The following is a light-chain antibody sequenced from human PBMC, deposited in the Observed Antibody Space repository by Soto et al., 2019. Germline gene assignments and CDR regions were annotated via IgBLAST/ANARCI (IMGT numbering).Light chain of an antibody. V-gene: IGKV3-11*01. CDR1: QSVGTF. CDR2: DAS. Sequence: SQSVGTFFAWYQQKPGQAPRLLIYDASNRATGIQARFSGSGSGTDFTLTISSLEPEDFAIYYCQQGANLTQNSFGQRTKVAI. CDR3: QQGANLTQNS. J-gene: IGKJ1*01.